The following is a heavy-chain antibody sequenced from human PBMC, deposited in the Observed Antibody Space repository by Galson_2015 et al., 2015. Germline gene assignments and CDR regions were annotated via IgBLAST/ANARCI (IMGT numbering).Heavy chain of an antibody. V-gene: IGHV3-30-3*01. CDR2: ISYDGSNK. CDR3: ARDSRDVQYSSGWYPAYYYYYGMDV. CDR1: GFTFSSYA. J-gene: IGHJ6*02. Sequence: SLRLSCAASGFTFSSYAMHWVRQAPGKGLEWVAVISYDGSNKYYADSVKGRFTISRDNSKNTLYLQMNSLRAEDTAVYYCARDSRDVQYSSGWYPAYYYYYGMDVSSHATAGTVSS. D-gene: IGHD6-19*01.